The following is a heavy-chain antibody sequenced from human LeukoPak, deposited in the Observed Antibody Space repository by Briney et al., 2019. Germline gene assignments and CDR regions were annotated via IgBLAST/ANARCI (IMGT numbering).Heavy chain of an antibody. J-gene: IGHJ4*02. V-gene: IGHV7-4-1*02. CDR2: INTNTGTP. CDR3: ARGPERTRYYDSSGYQIDY. Sequence: ASVKVSCKASGYTFTTYAMNWVRQAPGQGLEWMGWINTNTGTPTYAQGFTGRFVFSLDTSVSTAYLQISSLKAEDTAVYYCARGPERTRYYDSSGYQIDYWGQGSLVTVSS. D-gene: IGHD3-22*01. CDR1: GYTFTTYA.